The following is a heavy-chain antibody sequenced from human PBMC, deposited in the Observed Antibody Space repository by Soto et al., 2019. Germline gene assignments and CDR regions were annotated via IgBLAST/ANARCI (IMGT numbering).Heavy chain of an antibody. Sequence: EVQLLESGGGLVQTGGSLRLSCAASGYTFSTYAIIWFRQPPGKGLEWVSGIIGSGGNTYYADSAKGRFTISRDNSKNPLYLQMNSLRGEDTAVYFCALRKTGSYFDYWGQGTLVTVSS. V-gene: IGHV3-23*01. J-gene: IGHJ4*02. CDR2: IIGSGGNT. CDR1: GYTFSTYA. D-gene: IGHD1-26*01. CDR3: ALRKTGSYFDY.